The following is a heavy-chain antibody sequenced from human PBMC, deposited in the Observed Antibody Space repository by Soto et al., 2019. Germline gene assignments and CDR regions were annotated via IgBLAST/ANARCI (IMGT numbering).Heavy chain of an antibody. V-gene: IGHV3-23*01. D-gene: IGHD3-10*01. CDR1: GFTFSSYA. CDR2: ISGSGGST. CDR3: AKDQTDFDYYGSGSYGLRTDY. J-gene: IGHJ4*02. Sequence: GGSLRLSCAASGFTFSSYAMSWVRQAPGKGLEWVSAISGSGGSTYYADSVKGRFTISRDNSKNTLYLQMNSLRAEDTAVYYCAKDQTDFDYYGSGSYGLRTDYWGQGTLVTVSS.